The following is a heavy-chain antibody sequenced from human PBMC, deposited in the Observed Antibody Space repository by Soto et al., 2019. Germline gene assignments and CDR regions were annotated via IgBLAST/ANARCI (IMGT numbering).Heavy chain of an antibody. CDR2: IIPIFGTA. Sequence: QVQLVQSGAEVKKPGSSVKVSCKASGGTFSSYAISWVRQAPGQGLEWMGGIIPIFGTANYAQKFQGRVTITADESTSTAYMELSSLRSEDTAVYYCATTPTAIPPWSVYYNYYGMDVWGQGTTVTVSS. J-gene: IGHJ6*02. CDR1: GGTFSSYA. CDR3: ATTPTAIPPWSVYYNYYGMDV. V-gene: IGHV1-69*01. D-gene: IGHD2-2*02.